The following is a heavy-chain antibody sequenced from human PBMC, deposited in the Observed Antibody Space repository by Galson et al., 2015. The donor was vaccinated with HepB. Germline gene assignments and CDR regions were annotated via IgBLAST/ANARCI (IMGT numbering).Heavy chain of an antibody. V-gene: IGHV4-39*01. CDR3: VNSRRGLQFPYDAFDI. CDR1: GASINNRNYY. J-gene: IGHJ3*02. Sequence: ETLSLTCSVFGASINNRNYYWAWIRQSPGKGLEWIGNIYNSESTYYNPSLKSRVTISVDPSKNQFSLRLRSVTAADTAVYYCVNSRRGLQFPYDAFDIWGQGTLVTVSS. CDR2: IYNSEST. D-gene: IGHD5-24*01.